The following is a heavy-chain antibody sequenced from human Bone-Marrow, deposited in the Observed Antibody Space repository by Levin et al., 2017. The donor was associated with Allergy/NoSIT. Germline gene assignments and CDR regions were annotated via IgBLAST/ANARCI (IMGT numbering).Heavy chain of an antibody. V-gene: IGHV4-30-4*01. D-gene: IGHD3-16*01. CDR2: IYYSGST. CDR1: GGSISSGDYY. J-gene: IGHJ4*02. Sequence: SETLSLTCTVSGGSISSGDYYWSWIRQPPGKGLEWIGYIYYSGSTYYNPSLKSRVTISLDTSKNQFSLKLSSVTAADTAVYYCARAGDRHYFDYWGQGTLVTVSS. CDR3: ARAGDRHYFDY.